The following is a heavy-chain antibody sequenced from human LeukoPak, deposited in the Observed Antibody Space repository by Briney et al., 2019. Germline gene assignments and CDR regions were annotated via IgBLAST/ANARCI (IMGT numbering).Heavy chain of an antibody. Sequence: PGGSLGLSCAASGLTVNSNYMNWVRQAPGKGLEWVSALYIGGNTYYADSVRGRFTISKDNSKNTLYLQMNSLRAEDTAIYYCMTAAGYNFGQYWGQGTLVTVSS. CDR1: GLTVNSNY. V-gene: IGHV3-53*01. D-gene: IGHD5-18*01. CDR3: MTAAGYNFGQY. J-gene: IGHJ4*02. CDR2: LYIGGNT.